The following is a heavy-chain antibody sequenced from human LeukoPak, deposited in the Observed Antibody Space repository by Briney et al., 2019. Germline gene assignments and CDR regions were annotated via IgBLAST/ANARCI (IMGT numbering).Heavy chain of an antibody. CDR2: ISGSGGST. CDR3: AKAKYSSSSDLLDY. Sequence: GGSLRLSCAASGFTFSSYAMSWVRQAPGKGLEWVSTISGSGGSTYYADSVKGRFTISRDIPKNTLFLQMNSLRADDTAVYYCAKAKYSSSSDLLDYWGQGTLVTVSS. D-gene: IGHD6-6*01. J-gene: IGHJ4*02. V-gene: IGHV3-23*01. CDR1: GFTFSSYA.